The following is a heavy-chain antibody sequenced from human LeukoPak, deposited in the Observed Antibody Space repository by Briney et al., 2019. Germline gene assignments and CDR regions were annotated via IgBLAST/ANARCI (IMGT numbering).Heavy chain of an antibody. CDR3: ARVRYYDSSGSRYFDY. Sequence: SETLSLTCTVSGGSVSSGSYYWSWIRQPPGKGLEWIGYIYDSGSTNYKPSLKSRVTISVDTSKNQFSLKLSSVTAADTAVYYCARVRYYDSSGSRYFDYWGQGTLVTVSS. CDR2: IYDSGST. V-gene: IGHV4-61*01. J-gene: IGHJ4*02. CDR1: GGSVSSGSYY. D-gene: IGHD3-22*01.